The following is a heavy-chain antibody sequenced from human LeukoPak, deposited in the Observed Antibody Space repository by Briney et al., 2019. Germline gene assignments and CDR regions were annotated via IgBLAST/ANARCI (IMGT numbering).Heavy chain of an antibody. CDR2: INSDGSST. CDR1: GFTFSSYW. D-gene: IGHD2-8*01. CDR3: ARVQGHPPNGLDV. V-gene: IGHV3-74*01. Sequence: SGGSLRLSCAASGFTFSSYWMHWVRQAPGKGLVWVSRINSDGSSTSYADSVKGRFTISRDNAKNTLYLQMNGLRAEDTAVYYCARVQGHPPNGLDVWGQGTMVTVSS. J-gene: IGHJ3*01.